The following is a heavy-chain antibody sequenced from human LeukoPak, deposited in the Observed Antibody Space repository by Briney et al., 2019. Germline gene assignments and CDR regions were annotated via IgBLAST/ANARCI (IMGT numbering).Heavy chain of an antibody. J-gene: IGHJ4*02. Sequence: ASVKVSCKASGYTFTSYAMHWVRQAPGQRLEWMGWINAGNDNTKYLQKFQGRIAITRDTSASTAYMELTSLTSEDTAVYYCTAADYGDFWGQGTLVTVSS. D-gene: IGHD2-15*01. CDR1: GYTFTSYA. V-gene: IGHV1-3*01. CDR3: TAADYGDF. CDR2: INAGNDNT.